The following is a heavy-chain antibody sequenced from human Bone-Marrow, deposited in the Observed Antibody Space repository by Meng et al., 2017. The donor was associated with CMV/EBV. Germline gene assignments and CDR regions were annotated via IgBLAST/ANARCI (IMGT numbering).Heavy chain of an antibody. D-gene: IGHD6-13*01. Sequence: ASVKVSCKASGYTFTGYYMHWVRQAPGQGLEWMGWINPNSGGTNYAQKFQGRVTMTRDTSISTAYMELSRLRSDDTAVYYCAREPRIAAAGTKTGGYYYGMAVWGQGTTVTVYS. CDR2: INPNSGGT. CDR3: AREPRIAAAGTKTGGYYYGMAV. J-gene: IGHJ6*02. CDR1: GYTFTGYY. V-gene: IGHV1-2*02.